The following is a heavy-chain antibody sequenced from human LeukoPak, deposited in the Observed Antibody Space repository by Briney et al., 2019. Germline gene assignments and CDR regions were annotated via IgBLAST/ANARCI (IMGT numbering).Heavy chain of an antibody. Sequence: GGSLRLSCAASGFTFSSYWMSWVRQAPGKGLEWVANIKQDGSEKYYVDSVKGRFTISRDNAKNSLYLQMNSLRAEDTAVYYCARAMAMVRGVRRYYYYGMDVWGQGTTVTVSS. CDR1: GFTFSSYW. J-gene: IGHJ6*02. CDR2: IKQDGSEK. CDR3: ARAMAMVRGVRRYYYYGMDV. V-gene: IGHV3-7*03. D-gene: IGHD3-10*01.